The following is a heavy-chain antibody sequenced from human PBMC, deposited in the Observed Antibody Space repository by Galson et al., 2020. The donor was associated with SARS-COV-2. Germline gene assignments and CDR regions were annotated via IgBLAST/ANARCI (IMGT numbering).Heavy chain of an antibody. J-gene: IGHJ3*01. CDR3: TSELRGHTDFDV. D-gene: IGHD5-12*01. CDR2: VWFDGTNK. V-gene: IGHV3-33*01. CDR1: GFPFSDYV. Sequence: TGGSLRLSCAASGFPFSDYVMHWVRQGPGKGLEWVALVWFDGTNKYYADSVKGRFAISRDNSKNTLFLEMNSLRAEDTAVYFCTSELRGHTDFDVWGQGTVVTVSS.